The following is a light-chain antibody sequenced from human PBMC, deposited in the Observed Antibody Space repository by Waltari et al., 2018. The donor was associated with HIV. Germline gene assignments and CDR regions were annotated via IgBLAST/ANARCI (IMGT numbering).Light chain of an antibody. CDR1: QSILYTSNNQNY. J-gene: IGKJ1*01. CDR2: WAS. V-gene: IGKV4-1*01. Sequence: DIVMAQSPDSLAVSLGERATINCKSSQSILYTSNNQNYLAWYQQKPGQPPKLLIYWASSRESGVPDRFSGSGSGTEFTLTITSLQAEDVAVYYCQQYYITPWTFGQGTKLEIK. CDR3: QQYYITPWT.